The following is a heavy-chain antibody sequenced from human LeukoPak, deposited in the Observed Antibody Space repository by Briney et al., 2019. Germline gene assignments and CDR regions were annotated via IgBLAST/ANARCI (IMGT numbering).Heavy chain of an antibody. D-gene: IGHD3-10*01. J-gene: IGHJ4*02. CDR3: ARHFISGPLAYFDY. Sequence: GSLRLSCVASGFPFSSYWMTWVRQPPGKGLEWIGSVYYSGSTYYNPSLKSRVTMSVATSKIQFSLKLNFVTAADTAVYYCARHFISGPLAYFDYWGQGTLVTVSS. CDR2: VYYSGST. CDR1: GFPFSSYW. V-gene: IGHV4-59*04.